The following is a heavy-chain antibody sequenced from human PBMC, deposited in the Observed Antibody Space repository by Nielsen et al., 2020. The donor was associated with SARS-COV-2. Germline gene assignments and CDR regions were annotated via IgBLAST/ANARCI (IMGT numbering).Heavy chain of an antibody. J-gene: IGHJ6*02. D-gene: IGHD3-3*01. CDR2: IYYSGST. V-gene: IGHV4-31*03. CDR1: GGSISSGGYY. CDR3: ARGGTIFGVVTRMDV. Sequence: SETLSLTCTVSGGSISSGGYYWSWIRQHPGKGLEWFGYIYYSGSTYYNPSLKSRVTISVDTSKNQFSLKLSSVTAADTAVYYCARGGTIFGVVTRMDVWGQGTTVTVSS.